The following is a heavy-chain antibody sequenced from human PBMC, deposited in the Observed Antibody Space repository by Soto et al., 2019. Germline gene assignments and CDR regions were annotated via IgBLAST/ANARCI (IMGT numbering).Heavy chain of an antibody. CDR1: GVTFSTYS. CDR3: APVAGAH. V-gene: IGHV3-48*02. CDR2: IDSVTGII. D-gene: IGHD3-10*01. J-gene: IGHJ4*02. Sequence: EVQLVESGGGLVQPGGSLRLSCVVSGVTFSTYSMNWVRQAPGRGLEWVAYIDSVTGIINYAESVKGRFIISRDNVAKTLFLQMNSLRYDDTAVYYCAPVAGAHWGQGAPVTVSS.